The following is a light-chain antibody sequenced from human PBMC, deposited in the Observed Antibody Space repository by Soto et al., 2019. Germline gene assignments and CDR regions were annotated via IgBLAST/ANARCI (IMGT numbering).Light chain of an antibody. CDR1: SSDVGGYNY. CDR2: DVS. V-gene: IGLV2-11*01. CDR3: CSYAGSYTFGYV. J-gene: IGLJ1*01. Sequence: ALTQPRSVSGSPGQSVTISCTGTSSDVGGYNYVSWYQQHPAKAPKLMIYDVSKRPSGVPDRFSGSKSGNTASLTISGLQAEDEADYYCCSYAGSYTFGYVFGTGTKVTVL.